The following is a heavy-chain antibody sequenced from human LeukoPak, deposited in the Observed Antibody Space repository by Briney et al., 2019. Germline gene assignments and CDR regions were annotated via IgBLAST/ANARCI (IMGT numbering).Heavy chain of an antibody. CDR2: IISNGGST. CDR1: GFTFSSYT. Sequence: GGSLRLSCAASGFTFSSYTMRWVRQAPGKGLEHVSAIISNGGSTHYTDSVKGRFSISRDNSKSTVYVQMGSLRPEDMAVYYCARVKMGATINDYYYYMDVWGRGTTVTVSS. D-gene: IGHD1-26*01. J-gene: IGHJ6*03. V-gene: IGHV3-64*02. CDR3: ARVKMGATINDYYYYMDV.